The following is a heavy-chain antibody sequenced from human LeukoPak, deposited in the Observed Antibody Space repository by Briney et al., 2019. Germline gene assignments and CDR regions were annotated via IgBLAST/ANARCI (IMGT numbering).Heavy chain of an antibody. V-gene: IGHV4-38-2*01. D-gene: IGHD3-10*01. J-gene: IGHJ3*02. CDR3: ARAPMVRGVMSAFDI. CDR1: GHSISSGYY. CDR2: IYHSGST. Sequence: SETLSLTCAVSGHSISSGYYWGWIRQPPGKGLEWIGSIYHSGSTYYNPSLKSRVTISVDTSKNQFSLKLSSVTAADTAVYYCARAPMVRGVMSAFDIWGQGTMVTVSS.